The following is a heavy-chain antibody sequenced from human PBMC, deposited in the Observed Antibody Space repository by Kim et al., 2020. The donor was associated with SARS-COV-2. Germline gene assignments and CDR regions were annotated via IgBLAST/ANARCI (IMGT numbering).Heavy chain of an antibody. Sequence: SLKSRVTISVDTSKNQFSLKLSSVTAADTAVYYCARRLGYCSSTSCYIDYWGQGTLVTVSS. J-gene: IGHJ4*02. D-gene: IGHD2-2*02. CDR3: ARRLGYCSSTSCYIDY. V-gene: IGHV4-34*01.